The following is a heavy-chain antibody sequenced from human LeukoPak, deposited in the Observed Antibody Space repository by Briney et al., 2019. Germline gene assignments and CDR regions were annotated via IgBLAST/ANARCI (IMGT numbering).Heavy chain of an antibody. CDR1: GFTFSSYS. CDR2: ISSSSSYI. Sequence: PGGSLRLSCAASGFTFSSYSMNWVRQAPGKGLEWVSSISSSSSYIYYADSVKGRFTISRDNAKNSLYLQMNSLRAEDTAVYYCARDSTGPYSSSSLTFYYYYYYMNVWGKGTTVTVSS. V-gene: IGHV3-21*01. J-gene: IGHJ6*03. CDR3: ARDSTGPYSSSSLTFYYYYYYMNV. D-gene: IGHD6-6*01.